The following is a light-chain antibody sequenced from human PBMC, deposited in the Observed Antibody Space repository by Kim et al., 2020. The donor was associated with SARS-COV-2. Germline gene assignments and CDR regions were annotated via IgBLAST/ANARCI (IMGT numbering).Light chain of an antibody. V-gene: IGKV1-8*01. CDR1: QNISSY. Sequence: SSTGDRVTITCRTSQNISSYLAWYQQKPGKAPKLLIYAASTLQTGVPSTFTGNGSGTDFTLTISCLQSEDFATYYCQQYYSYPLTFGGGTKVDIK. CDR3: QQYYSYPLT. J-gene: IGKJ4*01. CDR2: AAS.